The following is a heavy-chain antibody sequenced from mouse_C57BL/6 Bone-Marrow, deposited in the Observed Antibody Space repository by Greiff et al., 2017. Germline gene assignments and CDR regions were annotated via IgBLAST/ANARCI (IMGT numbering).Heavy chain of an antibody. Sequence: EVQGVESGGGLVQPKGSLKLSCAASGFSFNTYAMNWVRQAPGKGLEWVARIRSKSNNYATYYADSVKDRFTISRDDSESMLYLQMNSLKTEDTAMYYWVRSEFLNGTLFDYWGQGTTLTVSA. CDR1: GFSFNTYA. V-gene: IGHV10-1*01. CDR3: VRSEFLNGTLFDY. J-gene: IGHJ2*01. CDR2: IRSKSNNYAT. D-gene: IGHD4-1*01.